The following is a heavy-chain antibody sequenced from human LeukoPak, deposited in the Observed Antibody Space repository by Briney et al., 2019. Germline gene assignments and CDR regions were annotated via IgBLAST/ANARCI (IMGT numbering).Heavy chain of an antibody. V-gene: IGHV4-34*01. CDR3: ARGRPPRSIAVAYNY. CDR2: INHSGST. Sequence: SETLSLTCAVYGGSFSGYYWSWIRQPPGKGLEWIGEINHSGSTNYNPSLKSRVTISVDTSKNQFSLKLSSVTAADTAVYYCARGRPPRSIAVAYNYWGQGTLVTVSS. J-gene: IGHJ4*02. D-gene: IGHD6-19*01. CDR1: GGSFSGYY.